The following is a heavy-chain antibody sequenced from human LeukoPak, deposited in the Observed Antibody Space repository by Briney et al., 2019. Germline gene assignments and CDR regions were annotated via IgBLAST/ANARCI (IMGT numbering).Heavy chain of an antibody. D-gene: IGHD3-3*01. V-gene: IGHV3-21*01. CDR2: ISSSSSYI. Sequence: GGSLRLSCAASGFTFSSYSMNWVRQAPGKGLEWVPSISSSSSYIYYADSVKGRFTISRDNAKNSLYLQMNSLRAEDTAVYYCARGGPRDYDFWSGYYTPFDWGQGTLVTVSS. J-gene: IGHJ4*02. CDR1: GFTFSSYS. CDR3: ARGGPRDYDFWSGYYTPFD.